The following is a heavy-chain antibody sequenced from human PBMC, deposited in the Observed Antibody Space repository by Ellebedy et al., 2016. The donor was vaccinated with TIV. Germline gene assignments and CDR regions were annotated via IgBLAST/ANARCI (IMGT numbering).Heavy chain of an antibody. Sequence: AASVKVSCKASGYTFTGYYMHRVRQASGQGLEWMGWINPNSGGTNYAQKFQGRVTMTRDTSISTAYMELSRLRSDDTAVYYWAGAMVRGHSYYYHGMDVWGQGTTVTVSS. V-gene: IGHV1-2*02. D-gene: IGHD3-10*01. CDR1: GYTFTGYY. CDR3: AGAMVRGHSYYYHGMDV. J-gene: IGHJ6*02. CDR2: INPNSGGT.